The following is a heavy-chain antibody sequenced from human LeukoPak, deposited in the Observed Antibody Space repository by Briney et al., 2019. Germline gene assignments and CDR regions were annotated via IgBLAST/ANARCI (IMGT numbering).Heavy chain of an antibody. Sequence: GGSLRLSCAASGFTFSSYAMSWVRQAPGKGLEWVSGISASGDTTYYADAAKGRFTISRDNSKNTLYLQMTSLRAEDTAVYYCAKARGLLGYYLDYWGQGTLVTVSS. CDR1: GFTFSSYA. D-gene: IGHD3-22*01. V-gene: IGHV3-23*01. CDR2: ISASGDTT. CDR3: AKARGLLGYYLDY. J-gene: IGHJ4*02.